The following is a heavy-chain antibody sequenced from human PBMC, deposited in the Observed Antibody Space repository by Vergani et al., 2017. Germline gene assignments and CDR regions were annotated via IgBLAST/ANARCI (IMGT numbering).Heavy chain of an antibody. CDR2: TYYSGST. V-gene: IGHV4-59*01. J-gene: IGHJ5*02. CDR1: GGSISSYY. CDR3: AREIAAAGQPSNWFDP. D-gene: IGHD6-13*01. Sequence: QVQLQESGPGLVKPSETLSLTCTVSGGSISSYYWSWIRQPPGKGLEWIGYTYYSGSTNYNPSLKSRVTISVDTSKNQSSLKLSSVTAADTAVYYCAREIAAAGQPSNWFDPWGQGTLVTVSS.